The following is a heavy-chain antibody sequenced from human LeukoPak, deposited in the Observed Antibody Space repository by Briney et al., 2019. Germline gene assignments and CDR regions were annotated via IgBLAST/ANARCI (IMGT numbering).Heavy chain of an antibody. CDR2: ISHDSGVR. D-gene: IGHD2-15*01. J-gene: IGHJ4*02. V-gene: IGHV3-48*01. CDR1: GFIFSRDS. Sequence: GGSLRLSCEASGFIFSRDSMNWVRQAPGKGLEWISYISHDSGVRYYADSVRGRFTISRDNAKNSLHLQMHSLRAEDTAVYYCVRDNPRCCGVVPANIDDYWGQGTLVTVSS. CDR3: VRDNPRCCGVVPANIDDY.